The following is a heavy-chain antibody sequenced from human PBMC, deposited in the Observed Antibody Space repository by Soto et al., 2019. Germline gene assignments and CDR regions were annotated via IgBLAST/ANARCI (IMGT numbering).Heavy chain of an antibody. CDR1: GFSLSNARMC. D-gene: IGHD3-22*01. Sequence: QVTLKESGPVLVKPTETLTLTCTVSGFSLSNARMCVRWIRQSQGKSLKWLTHIFSNDEKSYSTALKSRLTNSKHTSKSQGVLTMTNRDPVDTDRYYRARRYYNASPSNWFDSWGQGPLVTVS. V-gene: IGHV2-26*01. CDR2: IFSNDEK. J-gene: IGHJ5*01. CDR3: ARRYYNASPSNWFDS.